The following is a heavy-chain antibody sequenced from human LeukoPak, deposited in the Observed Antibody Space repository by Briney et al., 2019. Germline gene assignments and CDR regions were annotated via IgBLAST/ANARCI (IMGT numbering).Heavy chain of an antibody. V-gene: IGHV4-38-2*02. CDR3: ATTTIRLGY. D-gene: IGHD1-26*01. CDR1: GYSISSGYY. Sequence: SGTLSLTCTVSGYSISSGYYWGWIRQPPGKRLEWIGSMYYRGSTYHNPSLKSRVTISVDTSKNQFSLKLSSVTAADTAVYYCATTTIRLGYWGRGTLVTVSS. CDR2: MYYRGST. J-gene: IGHJ4*02.